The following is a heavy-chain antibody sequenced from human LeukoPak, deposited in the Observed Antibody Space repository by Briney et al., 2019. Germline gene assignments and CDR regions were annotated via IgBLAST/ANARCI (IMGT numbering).Heavy chain of an antibody. J-gene: IGHJ4*02. CDR2: LSSSSVTI. D-gene: IGHD2/OR15-2a*01. CDR1: RFTLSSYS. Sequence: PGGSLRLSCAASRFTLSSYSMTWVRQAPGKGLEWVSSLSSSSVTIYYADSVKGRSTISRDNAKNSLYLQMNSLRAEDTAVYYCASSVPGSPYFFDWGQGTLVTVSS. CDR3: ASSVPGSPYFFD. V-gene: IGHV3-21*01.